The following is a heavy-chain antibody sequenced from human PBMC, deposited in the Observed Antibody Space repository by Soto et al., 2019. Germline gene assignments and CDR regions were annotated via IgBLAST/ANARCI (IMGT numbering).Heavy chain of an antibody. Sequence: QVQLVQSGAEVKKPGASVKVSCKASGYTFTSYGISWVRQAPGQGLEWMGWISAYNGNTNYAQKLQGRVTMTTDTSTSTAEMELRSLRSDDTAGYYCSRVPLGYCSGGSCLGFDPWGQGTLVTVSS. D-gene: IGHD2-15*01. J-gene: IGHJ5*02. CDR1: GYTFTSYG. CDR2: ISAYNGNT. CDR3: SRVPLGYCSGGSCLGFDP. V-gene: IGHV1-18*01.